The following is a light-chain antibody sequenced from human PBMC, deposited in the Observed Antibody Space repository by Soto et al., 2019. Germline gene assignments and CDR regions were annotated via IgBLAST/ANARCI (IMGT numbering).Light chain of an antibody. J-gene: IGKJ1*01. CDR3: LQHDNWPRT. Sequence: EIVMTQSPATLSASPGERATLSCRASQSVSSNLAWYQQKPGQAPRRLIYGTSTRATGIPARFSGSGSGTEFTLTISSLQSEDFAAYYCLQHDNWPRTFGQGTKVEIK. CDR1: QSVSSN. V-gene: IGKV3-15*01. CDR2: GTS.